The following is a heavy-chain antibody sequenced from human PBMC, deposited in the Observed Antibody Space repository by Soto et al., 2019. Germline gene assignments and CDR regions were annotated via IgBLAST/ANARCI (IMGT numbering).Heavy chain of an antibody. CDR2: IIPILGIA. J-gene: IGHJ5*02. CDR1: GGTFSSYT. D-gene: IGHD2-2*01. CDR3: ARGAVVPAANLDP. V-gene: IGHV1-69*02. Sequence: QVQLVQSGAEVKKPGSSVKVSCKASGGTFSSYTISWVRQAPGQGLEWMGRIIPILGIANYAQKFQGRVTITADKSTSTAYMELSSLRSEDTAVYYCARGAVVPAANLDPWGQGTLITVSS.